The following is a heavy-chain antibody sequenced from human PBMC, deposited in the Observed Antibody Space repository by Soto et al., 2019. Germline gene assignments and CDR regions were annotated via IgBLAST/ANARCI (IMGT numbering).Heavy chain of an antibody. J-gene: IGHJ6*02. V-gene: IGHV1-69*06. CDR3: ARATGGKRGAYYYYYYGMDV. Sequence: QVQLVQSGAEVKKPGSSVKVSCKASGGTFSSYAISWVRQAPGQGLEWMGGIIPIFGTANYAQKFQGRVTITADKSTSTAYMELSSLRSEDTAVYYCARATGGKRGAYYYYYYGMDVWGQGTTVTVSS. CDR1: GGTFSSYA. CDR2: IIPIFGTA. D-gene: IGHD2-15*01.